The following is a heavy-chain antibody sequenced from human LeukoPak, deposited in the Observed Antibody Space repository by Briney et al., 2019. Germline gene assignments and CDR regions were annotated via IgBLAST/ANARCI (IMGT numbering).Heavy chain of an antibody. J-gene: IGHJ4*02. V-gene: IGHV4-34*01. CDR3: ARDLTGHDY. CDR2: INHSGST. Sequence: SETLSLTCAVYGGSFSGYYWSWIRQPPGKGLEWIGEINHSGSTNYNPSLKSRVTISVDTSKNQFSLKLSSVTAADTAVYYCARDLTGHDYWGQGTLVTVSS. D-gene: IGHD1-20*01. CDR1: GGSFSGYY.